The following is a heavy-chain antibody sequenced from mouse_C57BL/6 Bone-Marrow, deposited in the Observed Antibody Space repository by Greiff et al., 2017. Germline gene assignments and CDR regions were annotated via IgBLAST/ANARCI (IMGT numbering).Heavy chain of an antibody. CDR1: GFTFSDYG. CDR2: ISNLAYSI. Sequence: EVQLVESGGGLVQPGGSLKLSCAASGFTFSDYGMAWVRQAPRKGPEWVAFISNLAYSIYYADTVTGRFTISRENAKNTLYLEMSSLRSEDTAMYYCARDGSSSYYAMDYWGQGTSVTVSS. CDR3: ARDGSSSYYAMDY. D-gene: IGHD1-1*01. V-gene: IGHV5-15*01. J-gene: IGHJ4*01.